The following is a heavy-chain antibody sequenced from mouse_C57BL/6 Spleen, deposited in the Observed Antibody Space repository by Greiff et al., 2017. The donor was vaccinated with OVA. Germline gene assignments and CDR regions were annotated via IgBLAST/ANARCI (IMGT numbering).Heavy chain of an antibody. CDR3: TRGYYSLYYFDY. V-gene: IGHV1-15*01. CDR1: GYTFTDYE. J-gene: IGHJ2*01. Sequence: QVHVKQSGAELVRPGASVTLSCKASGYTFTDYEMHWVKQTPVHGLEWIGAIDPETGGTAYNQKFKGKAILTADKSSSTAYMELRSLTSEDSAVYYCTRGYYSLYYFDYWGQGTTLTVSS. CDR2: IDPETGGT. D-gene: IGHD2-12*01.